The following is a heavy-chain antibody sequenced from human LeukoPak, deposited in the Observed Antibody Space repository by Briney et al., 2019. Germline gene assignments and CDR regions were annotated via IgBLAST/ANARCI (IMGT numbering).Heavy chain of an antibody. CDR1: GGSISSGGYY. CDR3: AGDYYDSSGYYASVAFGI. J-gene: IGHJ3*02. CDR2: IYYSGST. Sequence: TSETLSLTCTVSGGSISSGGYYWSWIRQHPGKGLEWVGYIYYSGSTYYNPSLKSRVTISVDASKNQFSLKLSSVTAADTAVYYCAGDYYDSSGYYASVAFGIWGQGTMVTVSS. V-gene: IGHV4-31*03. D-gene: IGHD3-22*01.